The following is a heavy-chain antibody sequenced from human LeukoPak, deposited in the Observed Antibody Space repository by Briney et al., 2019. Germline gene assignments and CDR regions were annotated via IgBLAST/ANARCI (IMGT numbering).Heavy chain of an antibody. CDR3: ARPNWNDVSYFDY. CDR1: GFTFSSYG. Sequence: GGSLRLSCAASGFTFSSYGMHWVRQAPGKGLEWVAVIWYDGSNKYYADSVKGRFTISRDNTKNTLYLQMNSLRAEDTAVYYCARPNWNDVSYFDYWGQGTLVTVSS. V-gene: IGHV3-33*01. J-gene: IGHJ4*02. CDR2: IWYDGSNK. D-gene: IGHD1-1*01.